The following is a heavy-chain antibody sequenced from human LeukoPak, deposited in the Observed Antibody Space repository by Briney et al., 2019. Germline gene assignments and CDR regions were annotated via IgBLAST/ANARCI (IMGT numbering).Heavy chain of an antibody. CDR2: ISSSSRTI. CDR1: GFTFSSHS. D-gene: IGHD3-10*01. J-gene: IGHJ4*02. Sequence: GGSLRLSCAPSGFTFSSHSMNWFRQAPGKGLEWVSYISSSSRTIHYADSVKGRLTISRDNAKNSLYLQMNSLRDEDTSVYYCARDLSSVPTRWGQGTLVTVSS. CDR3: ARDLSSVPTR. V-gene: IGHV3-48*02.